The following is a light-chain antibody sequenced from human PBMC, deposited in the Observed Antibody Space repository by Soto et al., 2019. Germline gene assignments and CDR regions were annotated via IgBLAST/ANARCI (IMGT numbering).Light chain of an antibody. CDR1: NIGSKS. Sequence: SYELTQPPSVSVAPGQTARITCGGTNIGSKSVHWYQQKPGQAPVLVVYDDSDRPSGIPERFSGSNSGNTATLTISRVEAGDEADYYCQVWDSSSPYVVFGGGTKLTVL. CDR2: DDS. CDR3: QVWDSSSPYVV. V-gene: IGLV3-21*02. J-gene: IGLJ2*01.